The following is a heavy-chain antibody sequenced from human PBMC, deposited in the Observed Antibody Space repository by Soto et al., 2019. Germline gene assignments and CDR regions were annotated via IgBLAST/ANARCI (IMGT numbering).Heavy chain of an antibody. V-gene: IGHV4-31*03. CDR1: GGSISSGGYY. D-gene: IGHD3-22*01. Sequence: QVQLQESSPGLVKPSQTLSLTCTVSGGSISSGGYYWSWIRQHPGKGLEWIGYIYYSGSTYYNPSLKSRVTISVDTSKNQFSLKLSSVTAADTAVYYCAIYYYDSSGYYGYFQHWGQGTLVTVSS. CDR2: IYYSGST. CDR3: AIYYYDSSGYYGYFQH. J-gene: IGHJ1*01.